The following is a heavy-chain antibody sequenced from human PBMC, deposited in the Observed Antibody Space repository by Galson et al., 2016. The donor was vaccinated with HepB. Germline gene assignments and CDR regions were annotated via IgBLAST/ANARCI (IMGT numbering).Heavy chain of an antibody. V-gene: IGHV3-23*01. Sequence: SLRLSCAASGFTFDDYGMSWVRQTPGKGLEWVSSISTKGGMPYYTDSVKGRFTISRDNSKNMIYLQMDSLRADDTAIYYCAKVARITKRVVGWFYFDHWGQGTRVTVSS. CDR1: GFTFDDYG. J-gene: IGHJ4*02. CDR2: ISTKGGMP. CDR3: AKVARITKRVVGWFYFDH. D-gene: IGHD3-3*01.